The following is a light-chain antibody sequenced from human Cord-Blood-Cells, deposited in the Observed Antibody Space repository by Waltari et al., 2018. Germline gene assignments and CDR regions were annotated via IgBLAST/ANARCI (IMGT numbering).Light chain of an antibody. J-gene: IGLJ2*01. Sequence: QSALTQPASVSGSPGQPITISCTGTSSDVGGSNYVPWYQHHPGKAPKLMIYDVSKRPSGVSNRFSGSKSGNTASLTISGLQAEDEADYYCSSYTSSSTLVVFGGGTKLTVL. V-gene: IGLV2-14*03. CDR1: SSDVGGSNY. CDR3: SSYTSSSTLVV. CDR2: DVS.